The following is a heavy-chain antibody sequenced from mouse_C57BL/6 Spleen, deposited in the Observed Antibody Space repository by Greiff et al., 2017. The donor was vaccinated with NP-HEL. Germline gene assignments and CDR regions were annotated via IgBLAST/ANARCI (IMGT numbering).Heavy chain of an antibody. D-gene: IGHD1-1*01. Sequence: VQLQQSGAELVKPGASVKISCKASGYVFSSYWMNWVKQRPGKGLEWIGQIYPGDGDTNYNGKFKGKATLTADKSSSTAYMQLSSLTSEDSAVYFSARTDYGSTNAMDYWGQGTSVTVSS. J-gene: IGHJ4*01. CDR3: ARTDYGSTNAMDY. CDR1: GYVFSSYW. V-gene: IGHV1-80*01. CDR2: IYPGDGDT.